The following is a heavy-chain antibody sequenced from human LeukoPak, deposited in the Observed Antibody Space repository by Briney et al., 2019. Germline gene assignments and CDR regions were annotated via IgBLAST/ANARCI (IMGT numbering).Heavy chain of an antibody. J-gene: IGHJ5*02. V-gene: IGHV4-59*11. D-gene: IGHD2-2*01. CDR2: IYNSGST. CDR1: GVSISSLY. Sequence: SETLSLTCTVSGVSISSLYWGWIRQPPGKGLEWIGYIYNSGSTNYNPSLKSRVTISLDTSENQFSLKLNSVTAADTAVYYCARMAQYCRSTSCHNWFDPWGQGTLVTVSS. CDR3: ARMAQYCRSTSCHNWFDP.